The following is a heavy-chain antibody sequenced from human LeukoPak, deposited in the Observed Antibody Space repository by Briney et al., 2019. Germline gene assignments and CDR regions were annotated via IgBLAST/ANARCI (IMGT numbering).Heavy chain of an antibody. CDR2: ISSSGSTI. D-gene: IGHD3-9*01. V-gene: IGHV3-11*04. J-gene: IGHJ4*02. CDR3: ARDPEDYDILTGYY. Sequence: GGSLRLSCAASGFTFSDYYMSWIRQAPGKGLEWVSYISSSGSTIYYPDSVKGRFTISRDNAKNSLYLQMNSLRAEDTAVYYCARDPEDYDILTGYYWGQGTLVTVSS. CDR1: GFTFSDYY.